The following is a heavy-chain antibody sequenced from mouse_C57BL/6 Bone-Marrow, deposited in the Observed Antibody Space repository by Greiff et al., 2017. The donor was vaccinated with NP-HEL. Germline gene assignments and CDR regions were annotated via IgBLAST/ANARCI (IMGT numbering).Heavy chain of an antibody. CDR2: IDPEDGDT. V-gene: IGHV14-1*01. D-gene: IGHD1-1*01. CDR1: GFNIKDYY. CDR3: TTGTTVVAPYWYFDV. J-gene: IGHJ1*03. Sequence: EVQLQQSGAELVRPGASVKLSCTASGFNIKDYYMHWVKQRPEQGLEWIGRIDPEDGDTEYAPKFQGKATMTADTSSNTAYLQLSSLTSEDTAVYYCTTGTTVVAPYWYFDVWGTGTTVTVSS.